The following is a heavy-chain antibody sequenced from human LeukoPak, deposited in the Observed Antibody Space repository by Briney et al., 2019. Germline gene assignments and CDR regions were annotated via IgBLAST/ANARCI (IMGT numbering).Heavy chain of an antibody. CDR2: IWFDGTTK. CDR1: GFTFSSYG. J-gene: IGHJ4*02. CDR3: ARDLQGREDTAVGDY. D-gene: IGHD5-18*01. V-gene: IGHV3-33*08. Sequence: GGSLRLSCAASGFTFSSYGMHWVRQAPGKGLEWVAVIWFDGTTKFYGDSVTGRFTISRDNSKKTLYLQMNTLRVDDTAEYYCARDLQGREDTAVGDYWGQGTRVIVSS.